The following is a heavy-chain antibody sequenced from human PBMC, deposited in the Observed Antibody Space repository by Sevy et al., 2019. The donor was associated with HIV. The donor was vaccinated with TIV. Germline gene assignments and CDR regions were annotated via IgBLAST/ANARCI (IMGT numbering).Heavy chain of an antibody. Sequence: SLRLSCTASGFSFSTHMMNWVRQAPGKGLEWVASISYSSNYIYYADSLKGRFTISRDNAKNSLFLQMNSLRAEDTAVYYCARPYGSGSWEAFDVWGQGTMVTVSS. CDR3: ARPYGSGSWEAFDV. CDR2: ISYSSNYI. CDR1: GFSFSTHM. V-gene: IGHV3-21*01. D-gene: IGHD3-10*01. J-gene: IGHJ3*01.